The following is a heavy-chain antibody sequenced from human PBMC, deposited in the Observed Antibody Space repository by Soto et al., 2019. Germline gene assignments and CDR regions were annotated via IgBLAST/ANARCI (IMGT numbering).Heavy chain of an antibody. D-gene: IGHD1-1*01. CDR3: AKDAYNAAFDV. V-gene: IGHV3-30*18. CDR2: ISKNGDNQ. J-gene: IGHJ3*01. Sequence: GXLRLSCATSGFSFNIFGMHWVRQAPGKALEWVGLISKNGDNQYYGDSAKGRFIISRDNPKNSLYLQLHSLRPDDTAVYYCAKDAYNAAFDVWGQGTMVTVSS. CDR1: GFSFNIFG.